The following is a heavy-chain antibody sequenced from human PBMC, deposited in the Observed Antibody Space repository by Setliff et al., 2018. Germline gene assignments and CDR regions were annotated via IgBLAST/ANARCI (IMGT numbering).Heavy chain of an antibody. J-gene: IGHJ4*02. V-gene: IGHV4-59*11. CDR1: GASISTHY. D-gene: IGHD3-22*01. CDR3: ARAPRYFDSTGSYFDG. CDR2: TYYIGAT. Sequence: SETLSLTCTVSGASISTHYWSWIRQPPGKGLEWIGHTYYIGATNYNPSLKGRVTISVDTSKNQVSLKMNFVTAADTAVYYCARAPRYFDSTGSYFDGWGQGTLVTVSS.